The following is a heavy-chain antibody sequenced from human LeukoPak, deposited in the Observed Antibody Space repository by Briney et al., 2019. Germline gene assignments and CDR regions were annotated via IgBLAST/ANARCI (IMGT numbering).Heavy chain of an antibody. V-gene: IGHV1-18*01. CDR1: GYTFTSYG. D-gene: IGHD3-22*01. CDR3: ARAYDSSGYYRRDDAFDI. Sequence: ASVKVSCKASGYTFTSYGISWVRQAPGQGLEWMGWMSAYNGNTNYAQKLQGRVTMTTDTSTSTAYMELRSLRSDDTAVYYCARAYDSSGYYRRDDAFDIWGQGTMVTVSS. CDR2: MSAYNGNT. J-gene: IGHJ3*02.